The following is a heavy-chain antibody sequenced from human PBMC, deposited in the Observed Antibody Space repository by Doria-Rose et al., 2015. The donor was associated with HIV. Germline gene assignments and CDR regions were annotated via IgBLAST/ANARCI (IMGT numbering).Heavy chain of an antibody. CDR1: GSSINNYY. CDR3: ARSLRRASSHFDF. Sequence: QVQLPESGPGLVKPSETLSLTCTVSGSSINNYYWNWIRQPPGMGLEGIGYIHTSANTNYNPSLKSRVAISVDTPGSQFSLKLSSMTAADTAVYYCARSLRRASSHFDFWGQGFLVTVSS. V-gene: IGHV4-4*09. CDR2: IHTSANT. J-gene: IGHJ4*02.